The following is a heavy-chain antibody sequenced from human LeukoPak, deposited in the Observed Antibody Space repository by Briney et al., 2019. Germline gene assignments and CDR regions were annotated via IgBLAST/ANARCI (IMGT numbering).Heavy chain of an antibody. Sequence: ASVKVSCKTLGYAFITSSIYWVRQAPGQRLEWLGWITVASGNTRYSENLQGRVTLTRDTSANTAYMELRNLKSEDTAVYYCVGGSLGFWGQGTLVTVSP. CDR1: GYAFITSS. J-gene: IGHJ4*02. CDR2: ITVASGNT. V-gene: IGHV1-3*01. CDR3: VGGSLGF.